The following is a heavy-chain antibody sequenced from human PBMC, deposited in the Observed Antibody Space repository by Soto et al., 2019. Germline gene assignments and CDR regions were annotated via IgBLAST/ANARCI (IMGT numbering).Heavy chain of an antibody. Sequence: SQTLSLTRAISGDCVSGNSAAWNWIRQSPSRGLEWLGWTYYRSRCYNDDAVSVKTRITVTPDTSKNQFSLHLKSVTPEDTAAYYCAREFAYYVSRDSYLDYWGQGALVTVSS. D-gene: IGHD3-16*01. CDR3: AREFAYYVSRDSYLDY. CDR2: TYYRSRCYN. J-gene: IGHJ4*02. CDR1: GDCVSGNSAA. V-gene: IGHV6-1*01.